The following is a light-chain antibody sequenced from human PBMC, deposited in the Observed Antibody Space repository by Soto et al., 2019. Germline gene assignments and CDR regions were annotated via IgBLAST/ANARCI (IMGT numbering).Light chain of an antibody. CDR3: SSYTSSNFGV. CDR1: SSDVGGYNY. Sequence: QSVLTQPASVSGSPGQSITISCTGTSSDVGGYNYVSWYQQHPGKAPKLMIYEVSNRPSGISNRFSGSKSGNTASLTISGLQAEDEADYYCSSYTSSNFGVFGEGTKLTVL. V-gene: IGLV2-14*01. CDR2: EVS. J-gene: IGLJ3*02.